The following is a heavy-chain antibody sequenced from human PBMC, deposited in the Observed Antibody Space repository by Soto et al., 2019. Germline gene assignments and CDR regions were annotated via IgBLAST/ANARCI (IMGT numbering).Heavy chain of an antibody. CDR2: IYPGDSDT. J-gene: IGHJ3*02. CDR1: GYSFTSYW. V-gene: IGHV5-51*01. CDR3: ASIPQGIAAAGGDALDI. D-gene: IGHD6-13*01. Sequence: PGESLKISCKGSGYSFTSYWIGWVRQMPGKGLEWMGIIYPGDSDTRYSPSFQGQVTISADKSISTAYLQWSSLKASDTAMYYCASIPQGIAAAGGDALDIWGQGTMVTVSS.